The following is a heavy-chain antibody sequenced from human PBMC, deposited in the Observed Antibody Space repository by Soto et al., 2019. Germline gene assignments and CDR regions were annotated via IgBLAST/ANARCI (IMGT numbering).Heavy chain of an antibody. D-gene: IGHD7-27*01. CDR2: MNPNSGES. CDR1: GYSFTSYE. CDR3: ATLLGEAFDV. Sequence: VQLVQSGAEVQKPGASVRVSCKASGYSFTSYEINWVRQATGQGPEWIGWMNPNSGESGYSQKFRGRVTMTRNXSISTAYMQLSSLKSDDSAVYYCATLLGEAFDVWGQGTTVTVSS. J-gene: IGHJ3*01. V-gene: IGHV1-8*01.